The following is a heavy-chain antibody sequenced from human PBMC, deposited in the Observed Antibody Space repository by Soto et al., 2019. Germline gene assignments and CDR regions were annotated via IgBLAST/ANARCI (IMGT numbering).Heavy chain of an antibody. CDR1: GGTSSTYT. V-gene: IGHV1-69*08. J-gene: IGHJ6*02. CDR3: ANTGYSRSWNYGMDV. CDR2: IIPILDTA. Sequence: ASVKVSCKASGGTSSTYTISWVRQAPGQGLEWMGKIIPILDTANYAQKFQGRVTITADKSTSTVYMELSSLRSEDTAMYYCANTGYSRSWNYGMDVWGQGTTVTVSS. D-gene: IGHD6-13*01.